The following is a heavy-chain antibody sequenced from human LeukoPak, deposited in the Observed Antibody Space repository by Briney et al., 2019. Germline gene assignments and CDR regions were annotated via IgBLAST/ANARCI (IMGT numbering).Heavy chain of an antibody. D-gene: IGHD2-15*01. J-gene: IGHJ4*02. Sequence: ASVKVSFKASGYTFTGYYMHWVRQAPGQGLEWMGWINPNSGGTNYAQKFQGRVTMTRDTSISTAYMELSRLRSDDTAVYYCAREGYGYCSGGSCYPDYWGQGTLVTVSS. CDR3: AREGYGYCSGGSCYPDY. CDR2: INPNSGGT. V-gene: IGHV1-2*02. CDR1: GYTFTGYY.